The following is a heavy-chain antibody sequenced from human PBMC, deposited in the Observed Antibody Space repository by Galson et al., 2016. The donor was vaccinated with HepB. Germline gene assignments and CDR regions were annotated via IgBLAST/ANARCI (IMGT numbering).Heavy chain of an antibody. D-gene: IGHD6-25*01. CDR2: IKQDGSEK. Sequence: SLRLSCAASGFTFSGYWMTWVRQAPGKELEWVANIKQDGSEKNYVDSVKDRFTISRDNAKNLVYLQMNSLRAEDTAMYYCASAPAATESDYWGQGTLVTVSP. CDR3: ASAPAATESDY. CDR1: GFTFSGYW. V-gene: IGHV3-7*01. J-gene: IGHJ4*02.